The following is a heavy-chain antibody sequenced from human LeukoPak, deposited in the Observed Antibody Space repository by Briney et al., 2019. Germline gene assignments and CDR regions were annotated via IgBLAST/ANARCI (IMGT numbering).Heavy chain of an antibody. J-gene: IGHJ3*02. D-gene: IGHD3-10*01. Sequence: SETLSLTCAVSGGSFSGYYYSWIRQPPGKGLEWIGEINHSGNTYYNPSLKSRVTISVDTSKNQFSLKLSSVTAADTAVYYCARSGPEWYYGSGYAFDIWGQGTMVTVSS. V-gene: IGHV4-34*01. CDR2: INHSGNT. CDR3: ARSGPEWYYGSGYAFDI. CDR1: GGSFSGYY.